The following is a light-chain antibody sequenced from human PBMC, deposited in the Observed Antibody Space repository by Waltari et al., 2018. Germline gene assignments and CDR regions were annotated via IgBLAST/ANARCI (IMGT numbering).Light chain of an antibody. CDR3: GTWDNSLRGYV. CDR2: YDT. J-gene: IGLJ1*01. V-gene: IGLV1-51*01. CDR1: NSNIGNYF. Sequence: QSVLTQPPSVSAAPGQRVTISCSGSNSNIGNYFFSWYQPLPGPAPKFLIYYDTIPSSGIPDRFTASKAGTSATLDIIGLQTGDEATYYCGTWDNSLRGYVFGTATKVTVL.